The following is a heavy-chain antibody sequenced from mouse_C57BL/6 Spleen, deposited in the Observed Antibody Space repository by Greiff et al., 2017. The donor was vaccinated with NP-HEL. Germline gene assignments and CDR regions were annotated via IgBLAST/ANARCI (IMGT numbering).Heavy chain of an antibody. J-gene: IGHJ1*03. V-gene: IGHV1-47*01. CDR2: FHPYNDDT. CDR1: GYTFTTYP. CDR3: ARGSDSYYYGSSLYWYFDV. D-gene: IGHD1-1*01. Sequence: VQVVESGAELVKPGASVKMSCKASGYTFTTYPIEWMKQNHGKSLEWIGNFHPYNDDTKYNEKFKGKATLTVEKSSSTVYLELSRLTSDVSAVYYCARGSDSYYYGSSLYWYFDVWGTGTTVTVSS.